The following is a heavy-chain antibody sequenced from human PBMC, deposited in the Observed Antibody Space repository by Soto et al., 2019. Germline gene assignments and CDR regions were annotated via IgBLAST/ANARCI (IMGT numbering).Heavy chain of an antibody. CDR1: GYTFTGYY. V-gene: IGHV1-2*02. Sequence: ASVQVSCKASGYTFTGYYMHWVRQAPGQGLEWMGWINPNSGGTNYAQKFQGRVTMTRDTSISTAYMELSRLRSDDTAVYYCARASRYYYDSSCFLTGAFDIWGQGTMVTVSS. CDR3: ARASRYYYDSSCFLTGAFDI. CDR2: INPNSGGT. D-gene: IGHD3-22*01. J-gene: IGHJ3*02.